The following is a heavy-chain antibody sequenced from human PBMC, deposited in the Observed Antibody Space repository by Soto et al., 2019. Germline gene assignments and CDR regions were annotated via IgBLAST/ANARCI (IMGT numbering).Heavy chain of an antibody. CDR2: IYYSGST. D-gene: IGHD3-22*01. Sequence: TSETLSLTCTVSGGSVSSGSYYWSWIRQPPGKGLEWIGYIYYSGSTNYNPSLKSRVTISVDTSKNQFSLKLSSVTAADTAVYYCARNYYDSSGYPFDYWGQGTLVTVSS. CDR1: GGSVSSGSYY. CDR3: ARNYYDSSGYPFDY. J-gene: IGHJ4*02. V-gene: IGHV4-61*01.